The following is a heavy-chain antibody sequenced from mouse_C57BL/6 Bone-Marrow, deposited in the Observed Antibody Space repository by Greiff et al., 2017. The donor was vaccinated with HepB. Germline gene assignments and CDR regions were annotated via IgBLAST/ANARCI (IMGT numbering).Heavy chain of an antibody. J-gene: IGHJ2*01. CDR1: GYAFSSSW. Sequence: VKLMESGPELVKPGASVKISCKASGYAFSSSWMNWVKQRPGKGLEWIGRIYPGDGDTNYNGKFKGKATLTADKSSSTAYMQLSSLTSEDSAVYFCARWNARSTLDYWGQGTTLTVSS. D-gene: IGHD2-1*01. V-gene: IGHV1-82*01. CDR3: ARWNARSTLDY. CDR2: IYPGDGDT.